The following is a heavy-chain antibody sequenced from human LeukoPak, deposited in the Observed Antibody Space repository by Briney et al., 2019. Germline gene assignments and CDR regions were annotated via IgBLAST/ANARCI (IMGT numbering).Heavy chain of an antibody. CDR2: IYYSGST. D-gene: IGHD4/OR15-4a*01. CDR1: GGSISGYY. Sequence: SETLSLTCTVSGGSISGYYWSWIRQPPGKGLEWIGYIYYSGSTNYNPSLKSRVTISVDTSKNQFSLKLSSVTAADTAVYYCARGLAAKANAFDIWDQGTMVTVSS. J-gene: IGHJ3*02. V-gene: IGHV4-59*12. CDR3: ARGLAAKANAFDI.